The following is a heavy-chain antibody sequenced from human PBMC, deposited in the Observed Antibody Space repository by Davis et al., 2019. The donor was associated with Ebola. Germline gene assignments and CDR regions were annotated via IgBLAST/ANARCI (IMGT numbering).Heavy chain of an antibody. D-gene: IGHD3-3*01. Sequence: MPSETLSLTCTVSGGSISSGGYYWSWIRQPPGKGLEWIGYIYYSGSTNYNPSLKSRVTISVDTSKNQFSLKLSSVTAADTAVYYCARVGALRGWFDPWGQGTLVTVSS. CDR1: GGSISSGGYY. CDR3: ARVGALRGWFDP. CDR2: IYYSGST. V-gene: IGHV4-61*08. J-gene: IGHJ5*02.